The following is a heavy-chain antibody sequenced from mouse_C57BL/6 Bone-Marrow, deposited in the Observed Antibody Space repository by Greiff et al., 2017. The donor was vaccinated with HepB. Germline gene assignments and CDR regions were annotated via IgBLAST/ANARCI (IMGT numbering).Heavy chain of an antibody. CDR3: SRSDGSSHFDY. Sequence: QVQLQQPGAELVRPGSSAKLSCKASGYTFTSYWMDWVKQRPGQGLEWIGNIYPSDSETHYNQKFKDKATLSVDKSSSTAYMQLSSLASEDSAVYYCSRSDGSSHFDYWGQGTTLTVSS. CDR2: IYPSDSET. V-gene: IGHV1-61*01. J-gene: IGHJ2*01. CDR1: GYTFTSYW. D-gene: IGHD1-1*01.